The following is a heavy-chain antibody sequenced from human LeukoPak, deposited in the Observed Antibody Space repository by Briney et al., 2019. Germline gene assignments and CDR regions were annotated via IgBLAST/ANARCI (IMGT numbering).Heavy chain of an antibody. CDR2: INPNSAGT. V-gene: IGHV1-2*02. J-gene: IGHJ4*02. D-gene: IGHD6-19*01. Sequence: ASVKVSCKASGYTFTDYYMHWVRQAPGQGLEWMGSINPNSAGTNYAQKFEGRVTMTRDTSISTAFLELRRLRSDDTAVYYCAREDSAWYVDYWGQGTLATVSS. CDR3: AREDSAWYVDY. CDR1: GYTFTDYY.